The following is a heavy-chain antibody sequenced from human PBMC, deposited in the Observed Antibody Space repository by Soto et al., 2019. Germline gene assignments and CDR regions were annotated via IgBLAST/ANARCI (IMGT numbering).Heavy chain of an antibody. CDR2: ISGSGGST. J-gene: IGHJ4*02. CDR1: GFTFSSYA. CDR3: AKRQLRFLEWLLSMPED. V-gene: IGHV3-23*01. D-gene: IGHD3-3*01. Sequence: GGSLRLSCAASGFTFSSYAVSWVRQAPGKGLEWVSAISGSGGSTYYADSVKGRFTISRDNSKNTLYLQMNSLRAEDTAVYYCAKRQLRFLEWLLSMPEDWGQGTLVTVSS.